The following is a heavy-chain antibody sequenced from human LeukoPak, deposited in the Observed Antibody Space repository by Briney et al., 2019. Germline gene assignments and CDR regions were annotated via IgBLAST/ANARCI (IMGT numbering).Heavy chain of an antibody. CDR2: ISDSGGST. D-gene: IGHD3-10*01. CDR3: AKDYSRSDDSGTEKDLPFDY. Sequence: GGSLRLSCVASGFTFSSYAMSWVRQAPGKGLEWVSTISDSGGSTFYADSVKGRFTISRDNSKNTLFAQLNSLRAEDTAVYYCAKDYSRSDDSGTEKDLPFDYWGQGTLVTVSS. V-gene: IGHV3-23*01. J-gene: IGHJ4*02. CDR1: GFTFSSYA.